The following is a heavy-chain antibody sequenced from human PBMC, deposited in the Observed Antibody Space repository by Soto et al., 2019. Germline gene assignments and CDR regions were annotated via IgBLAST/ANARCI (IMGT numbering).Heavy chain of an antibody. V-gene: IGHV1-18*01. D-gene: IGHD6-13*01. CDR3: ARYLAAGTCDY. Sequence: QVQLVQSGAEVKKHGASVKVSCKASGYTFTSYGISWARQAPGQGLEWMGWLSAYSGNTNYAHKLLGRVTMTTDASTSAAYMERRSLRSDDTAVYYWARYLAAGTCDYWGQATLVTVAS. CDR1: GYTFTSYG. J-gene: IGHJ4*02. CDR2: LSAYSGNT.